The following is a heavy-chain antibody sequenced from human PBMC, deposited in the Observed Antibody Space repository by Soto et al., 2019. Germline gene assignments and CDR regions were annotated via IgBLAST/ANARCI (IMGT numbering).Heavy chain of an antibody. D-gene: IGHD4-17*01. V-gene: IGHV3-74*01. CDR1: GFTFSSYW. Sequence: EVQLVESGGGLVQPGGSLRLSCAASGFTFSSYWMHWVRQAPGKGLVWVSRINSDGSSKSYADSVKGRFSTSRDNAKNTLYRQMNSLIAEDTAVYYCARATVTSDAFDIWGQGTMVTVSS. CDR2: INSDGSSK. CDR3: ARATVTSDAFDI. J-gene: IGHJ3*02.